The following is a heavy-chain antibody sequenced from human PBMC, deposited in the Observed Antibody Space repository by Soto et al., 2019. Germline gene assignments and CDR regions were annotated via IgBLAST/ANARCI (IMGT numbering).Heavy chain of an antibody. CDR1: GDSITSGYY. V-gene: IGHV4-38-2*02. CDR2: IYQTGST. J-gene: IGHJ5*02. D-gene: IGHD6-13*01. CDR3: ARGSIAAAGRGDWFDP. Sequence: SETLSLTCTVSGDSITSGYYWAWLRQPPGKGLEWIGSIYQTGSTYYNPSLKSRVTISVHTSKNQFSLKLSSVTAADTAVYYCARGSIAAAGRGDWFDPWGQGTLVTVSS.